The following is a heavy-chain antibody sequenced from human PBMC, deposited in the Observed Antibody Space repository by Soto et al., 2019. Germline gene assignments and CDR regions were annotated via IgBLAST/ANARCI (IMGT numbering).Heavy chain of an antibody. J-gene: IGHJ5*02. D-gene: IGHD3-22*01. Sequence: SETLSLTCTVSGGSISSVDYYWSWIRQHPGKGLEWIGYIYYTGTTYYNPSLKSRVTISVNTSKNQFSLKLSSVTAADTAVYYCARVHRPDSSVYYYWFDPWGQGTLVTVSS. V-gene: IGHV4-30-4*01. CDR2: IYYTGTT. CDR3: ARVHRPDSSVYYYWFDP. CDR1: GGSISSVDYY.